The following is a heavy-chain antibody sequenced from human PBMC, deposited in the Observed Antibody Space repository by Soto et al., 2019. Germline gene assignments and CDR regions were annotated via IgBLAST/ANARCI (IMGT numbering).Heavy chain of an antibody. CDR3: ARGGQQLVLVDY. D-gene: IGHD6-13*01. V-gene: IGHV4-31*03. CDR2: IYYSGST. Sequence: SETLSLTCTVSGGSISSCGYYWSWIRQHPGKGLEWIGYIYYSGSTYYNPSLKSRVTISVDTSKNQFSLKLSSVTAADTAVYYCARGGQQLVLVDYWGQGTLVTVSS. J-gene: IGHJ4*02. CDR1: GGSISSCGYY.